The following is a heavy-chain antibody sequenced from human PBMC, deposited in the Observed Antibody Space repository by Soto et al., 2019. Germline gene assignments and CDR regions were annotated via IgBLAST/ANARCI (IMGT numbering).Heavy chain of an antibody. CDR3: ARGAAYDFWSGYSDY. J-gene: IGHJ4*02. CDR2: ISHDGSNK. Sequence: GGSLRLSCAASGFTFSSYAMHWVRQAPGKGLEWVAVISHDGSNKYYADSVKGRFTISRDNSKNTLYLQMNSLRAEDTAVYYCARGAAYDFWSGYSDYWGQGTLVTVSS. CDR1: GFTFSSYA. D-gene: IGHD3-3*01. V-gene: IGHV3-30-3*01.